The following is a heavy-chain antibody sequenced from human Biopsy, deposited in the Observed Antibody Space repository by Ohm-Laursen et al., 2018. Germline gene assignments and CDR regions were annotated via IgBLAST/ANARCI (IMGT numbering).Heavy chain of an antibody. V-gene: IGHV3-30*18. CDR2: ISHGGNDE. CDR1: GFSFSNYG. J-gene: IGHJ4*02. CDR3: AKDWTSQYYYDSMDDY. Sequence: SLRLSCSASGFSFSNYGMHWVRQAPGKGLEWVALISHGGNDEYYADSVEGRFTISRDNSKNTVPLQMNSLRAEDTAVYYCAKDWTSQYYYDSMDDYWGQGTLVTVSS. D-gene: IGHD3-22*01.